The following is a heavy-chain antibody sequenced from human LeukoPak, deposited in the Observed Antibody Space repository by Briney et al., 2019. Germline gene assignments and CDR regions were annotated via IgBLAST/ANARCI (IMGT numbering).Heavy chain of an antibody. CDR3: ARADYYDSSGYYPTYYFDY. J-gene: IGHJ4*02. CDR1: GGSISSYY. V-gene: IGHV4-59*01. CDR2: IYYSGST. Sequence: SETLSLTCTVSGGSISSYYWSWIRQPPGKGLEWIGYIYYSGSTNYNPSLKSRVTISVDTSKNQFSLKLSSVTAAGTAVYYCARADYYDSSGYYPTYYFDYWGQGTLVTVSS. D-gene: IGHD3-22*01.